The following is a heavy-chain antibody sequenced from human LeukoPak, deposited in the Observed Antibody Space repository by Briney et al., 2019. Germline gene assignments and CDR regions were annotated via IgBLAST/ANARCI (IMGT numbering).Heavy chain of an antibody. CDR3: ARQSLSGRYLYYCDF. D-gene: IGHD1-26*01. V-gene: IGHV4-59*08. CDR2: ISYSGNT. Sequence: SETLSLTCTVSGGSISSYYWSWIRQPPGKGLEWIGYISYSGNTNYNPSLKSRVTISVDMSKNQFSLKLSSVTAADTAVYHCARQSLSGRYLYYCDFWGQGTLVTVSS. J-gene: IGHJ4*02. CDR1: GGSISSYY.